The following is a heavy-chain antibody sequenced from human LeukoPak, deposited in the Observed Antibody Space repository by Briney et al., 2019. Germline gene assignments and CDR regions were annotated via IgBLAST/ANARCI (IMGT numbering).Heavy chain of an antibody. V-gene: IGHV1-2*02. CDR3: ARAGILWFGDAKLSNNWFDP. D-gene: IGHD3-10*01. CDR1: GYTFTGYY. J-gene: IGHJ5*02. Sequence: ASVKVSCKASGYTFTGYYLHWVRQAPGQGLEWMGWINTNSGGTNTAQNFQGRVTMTRDTSISTAYMELRRLRSDDTAVYYCARAGILWFGDAKLSNNWFDPWGQGTLVTVSS. CDR2: INTNSGGT.